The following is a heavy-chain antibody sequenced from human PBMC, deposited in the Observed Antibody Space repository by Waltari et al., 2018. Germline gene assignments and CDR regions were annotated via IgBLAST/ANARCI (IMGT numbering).Heavy chain of an antibody. D-gene: IGHD3-10*01. J-gene: IGHJ4*02. CDR2: IYYSGSP. Sequence: QLQLQESGPGLVKPSETLSLTCTVSGGSISSSSYYWGWIRQPPGKGLEWIGSIYYSGSPYYHPSLKIRFTISVDTSKNQFSLKLSSVTAADTAVYYCARALWFGELIDYWGQGTLVTVSS. CDR3: ARALWFGELIDY. CDR1: GGSISSSSYY. V-gene: IGHV4-39*07.